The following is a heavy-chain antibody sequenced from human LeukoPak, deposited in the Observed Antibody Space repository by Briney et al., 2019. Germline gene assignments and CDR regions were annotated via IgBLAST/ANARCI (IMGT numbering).Heavy chain of an antibody. CDR2: ISSSSSYI. J-gene: IGHJ4*02. CDR3: AKSGTGSYYNLLDY. V-gene: IGHV3-21*01. CDR1: GFTFSSYS. D-gene: IGHD3-10*01. Sequence: PGGSLRLSCAASGFTFSSYSMNWVRQAPGKGLEWVSSISSSSSYIYYADSVKGRFTISRDNAKNSLYLQMNSLRAEDTAVYYCAKSGTGSYYNLLDYWGQGTLVTVSS.